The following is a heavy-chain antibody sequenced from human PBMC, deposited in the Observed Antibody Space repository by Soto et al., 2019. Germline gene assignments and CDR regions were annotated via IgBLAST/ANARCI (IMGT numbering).Heavy chain of an antibody. Sequence: EVQLVESGGGLVQPGRSLRPSCAGSGFTFASYEFNWVRQAPGKGLEWISYIGSNDNNVYYVDSVKGRFTVSRDNARNSLYLQMNSLRAEDAAIYYCAREELNCGGDCFALWGQGALVTVSS. V-gene: IGHV3-48*03. CDR3: AREELNCGGDCFAL. CDR1: GFTFASYE. CDR2: IGSNDNNV. D-gene: IGHD2-21*01. J-gene: IGHJ4*02.